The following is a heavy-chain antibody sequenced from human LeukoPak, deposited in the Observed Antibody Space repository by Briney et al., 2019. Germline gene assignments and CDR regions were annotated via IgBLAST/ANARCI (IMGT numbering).Heavy chain of an antibody. CDR3: AKDGRGYSYGYYY. V-gene: IGHV3-30*18. Sequence: GGSLILSCAASGFTFSSYGMHWVRQAPGKGLEWVAVISYDGSNKYYADSVKGRFTISRDNSKNTLYLQMNSLRAEDTAVYYCAKDGRGYSYGYYYWGQGTLVTVSS. CDR1: GFTFSSYG. J-gene: IGHJ4*02. CDR2: ISYDGSNK. D-gene: IGHD5-18*01.